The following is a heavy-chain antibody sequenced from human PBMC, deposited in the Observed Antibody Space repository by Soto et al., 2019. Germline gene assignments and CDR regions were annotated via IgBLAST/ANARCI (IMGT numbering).Heavy chain of an antibody. D-gene: IGHD3-10*01. V-gene: IGHV3-48*02. Sequence: EVQLVESGGGLVQPGGSLRLSCAASGFTFSLYSMSWVRQAPGKGLEWVSYISRSSTGIHYADSVKGRFTISRDDATNSIHLQMNSLRDGDTVVYYCARAVTWGLDVWGQGTTVSISS. CDR3: ARAVTWGLDV. J-gene: IGHJ6*02. CDR1: GFTFSLYS. CDR2: ISRSSTGI.